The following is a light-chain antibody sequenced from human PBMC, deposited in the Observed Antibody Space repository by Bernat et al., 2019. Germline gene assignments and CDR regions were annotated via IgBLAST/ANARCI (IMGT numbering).Light chain of an antibody. V-gene: IGLV3-1*01. CDR1: KLGSKF. Sequence: SFELTQPPSVSVSPGQTASITCSGDKLGSKFTCWYQQKPGQSPVVVIYRDDKRPSGIPERFSGSHSGNTATLTISGAQAMDEANYYWQAWDSSVGVFGGGTKLTVL. CDR3: QAWDSSVGV. J-gene: IGLJ2*01. CDR2: RDD.